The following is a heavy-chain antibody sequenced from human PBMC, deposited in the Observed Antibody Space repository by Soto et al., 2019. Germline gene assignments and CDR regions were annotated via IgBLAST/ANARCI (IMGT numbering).Heavy chain of an antibody. J-gene: IGHJ4*02. V-gene: IGHV3-33*01. D-gene: IGHD5-12*01. Sequence: GGSLRLSCVASGFNFGNFGMHCVRQAPGKGLEWLTVISNDENIKQDSVRGRFAIARDNSKNTLYLHLTSLRAEDTAIYYCARGLRGVLDYWGQGTLVTVSS. CDR3: ARGLRGVLDY. CDR1: GFNFGNFG. CDR2: ISNDENIK.